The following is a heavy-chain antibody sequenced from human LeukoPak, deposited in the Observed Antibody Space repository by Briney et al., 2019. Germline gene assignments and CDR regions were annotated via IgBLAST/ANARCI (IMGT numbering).Heavy chain of an antibody. CDR3: AKDEIAARRSNYYYYMDA. CDR2: IRYDRSNE. J-gene: IGHJ6*03. CDR1: RFTFSSYG. D-gene: IGHD6-6*01. Sequence: GGSLRLSCAASRFTFSSYGMHWVRQAPGKGLEGVAFIRYDRSNEYYADSVKGRFIISRDNSKNTLYLQMNSLRPEDTAVYYCAKDEIAARRSNYYYYMDAWGKGTTVTVSS. V-gene: IGHV3-30*02.